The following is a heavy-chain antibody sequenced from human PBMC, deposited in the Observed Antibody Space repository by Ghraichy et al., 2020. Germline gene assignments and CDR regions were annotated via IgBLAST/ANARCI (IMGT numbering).Heavy chain of an antibody. V-gene: IGHV4-59*01. J-gene: IGHJ4*02. CDR2: IYYNGNT. D-gene: IGHD3-22*01. Sequence: SETLSLTCTVSGGSIGNYYCSWIRQPPGKGLEWIGYIYYNGNTDYNPSLKSRVTISLDTSKNQFSLKLSSVTAADTAVYYCARDHYDSSGYYSFDSWGQGTLVTVSS. CDR3: ARDHYDSSGYYSFDS. CDR1: GGSIGNYY.